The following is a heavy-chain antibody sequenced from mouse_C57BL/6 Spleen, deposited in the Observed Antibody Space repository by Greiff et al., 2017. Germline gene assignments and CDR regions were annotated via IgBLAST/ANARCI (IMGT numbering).Heavy chain of an antibody. CDR3: ARKITTVVAKDYFDY. CDR1: GYAFSSYW. J-gene: IGHJ2*01. V-gene: IGHV1-80*01. D-gene: IGHD1-1*01. CDR2: IYPGDGDT. Sequence: QVQLQQSGAELVKPGASVKISCKASGYAFSSYWMNWVKQRPGQGLEWIGQIYPGDGDTNYNGKFKGKATLTADKSSSTAYMQLSSLTSEDSAVYFCARKITTVVAKDYFDYWGQGTTLTVSS.